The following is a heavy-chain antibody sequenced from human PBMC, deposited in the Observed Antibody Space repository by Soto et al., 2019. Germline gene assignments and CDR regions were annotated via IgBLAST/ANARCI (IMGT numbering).Heavy chain of an antibody. V-gene: IGHV4-59*08. J-gene: IGHJ6*03. CDR2: IYYSGST. D-gene: IGHD2-21*02. Sequence: SETLSLTCTVSGGSISSYYWSWIRQPPGKGLEWIGYIYYSGSTNYNPSLKSRVTMSVDTSKNQFSLKLSSVTAADTAVYYCAGGVFEVTYYYYYMDVWGKGTTVTVSS. CDR3: AGGVFEVTYYYYYMDV. CDR1: GGSISSYY.